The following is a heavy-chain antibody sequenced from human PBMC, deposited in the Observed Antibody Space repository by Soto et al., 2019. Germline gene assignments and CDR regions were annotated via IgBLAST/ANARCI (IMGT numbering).Heavy chain of an antibody. J-gene: IGHJ5*02. CDR2: IKSKTDGGTT. D-gene: IGHD5-12*01. CDR3: TTGYSGYLPP. Sequence: EVQLVESGGGLVKPGGSLRLSCAASGFTFSNAWMNWVRQAPGKGLEWVVRIKSKTDGGTTDYAAPVKGRFTISRDDSKNTLYLPMNSVKTEDTAVYYCTTGYSGYLPPRGQGTLVTVAS. V-gene: IGHV3-15*07. CDR1: GFTFSNAW.